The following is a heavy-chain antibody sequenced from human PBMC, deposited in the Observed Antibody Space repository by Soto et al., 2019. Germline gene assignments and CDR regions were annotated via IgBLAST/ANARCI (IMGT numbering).Heavy chain of an antibody. V-gene: IGHV4-39*01. CDR2: IYYSGST. J-gene: IGHJ6*03. CDR3: WSSGWSRSKDSLHRHYYYYMDV. D-gene: IGHD6-19*01. CDR1: GGSISSSSYY. Sequence: SETLSLTCTVTGGSISSSSYYWGWIRQPPGKGLEWIGSIYYSGSTYYNPSLKSRVTISVDTSKNQISLKLSSVTAADTAVFYCWSSGWSRSKDSLHRHYYYYMDVWGKGTTVTVSS.